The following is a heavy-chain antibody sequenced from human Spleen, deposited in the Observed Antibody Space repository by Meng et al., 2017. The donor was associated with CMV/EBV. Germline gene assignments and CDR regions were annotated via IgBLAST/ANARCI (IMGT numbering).Heavy chain of an antibody. CDR1: GLTVSSDY. J-gene: IGHJ6*02. CDR3: AKDILAAVGTRNGMDA. Sequence: GGSLRLSCAASGLTVSSDYMSWVRQAPGKGLEWVAVISYDGSNKYYADSVKGRFTISRDNSKNTLYLQMNSLRAEDTAVYYCAKDILAAVGTRNGMDAWGQGTTVTVSS. V-gene: IGHV3-30*18. CDR2: ISYDGSNK. D-gene: IGHD6-13*01.